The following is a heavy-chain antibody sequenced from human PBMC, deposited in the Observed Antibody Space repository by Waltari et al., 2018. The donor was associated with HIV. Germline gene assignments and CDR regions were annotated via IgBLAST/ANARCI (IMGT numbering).Heavy chain of an antibody. CDR1: GGTFSSYA. Sequence: QVQLVQSGAEVKKPGSSVKVSCKASGGTFSSYAISWVRQAPGQGLEWMGRIIPILGIANYAQKFHGRVTITADKSTSTAYMELSSLRSEDTAVYYCAIAYGGIAGEVHWFDPWGQGTLVTVSS. J-gene: IGHJ5*02. V-gene: IGHV1-69*04. D-gene: IGHD6-13*01. CDR3: AIAYGGIAGEVHWFDP. CDR2: IIPILGIA.